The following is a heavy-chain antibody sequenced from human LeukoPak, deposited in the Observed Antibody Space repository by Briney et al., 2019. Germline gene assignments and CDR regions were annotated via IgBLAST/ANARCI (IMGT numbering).Heavy chain of an antibody. J-gene: IGHJ4*02. CDR3: ARDRPFYFGSGSYYDGFDS. V-gene: IGHV4-59*01. D-gene: IGHD3-10*01. CDR2: IYFSGST. Sequence: SETLSLTCSVSGGSINNYYWSWIRPPPGKRLEWVGYIYFSGSTGYNPSLKSRLTISVDTSKKQFSLNLSSVTAADTAVYYCARDRPFYFGSGSYYDGFDSWGQGTLVTVSS. CDR1: GGSINNYY.